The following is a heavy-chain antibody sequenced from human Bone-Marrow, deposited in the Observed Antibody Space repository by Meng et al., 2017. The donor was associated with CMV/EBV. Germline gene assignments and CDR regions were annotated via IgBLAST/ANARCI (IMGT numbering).Heavy chain of an antibody. V-gene: IGHV3-30*04. CDR1: GFTFTSYA. Sequence: GESLKISCAASGFTFTSYALHWVRQAPGKGLEWVTVISYDGSNKYYADSVKGRFTISRDNSKNTLYLQMNSLRTEDTAVYYCARRPSSSVGMDVWGQGTTVTVSS. CDR2: ISYDGSNK. CDR3: ARRPSSSVGMDV. D-gene: IGHD6-6*01. J-gene: IGHJ6*02.